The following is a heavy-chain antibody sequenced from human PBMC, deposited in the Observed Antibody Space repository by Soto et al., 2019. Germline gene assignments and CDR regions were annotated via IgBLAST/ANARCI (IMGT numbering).Heavy chain of an antibody. CDR2: ISSSSSTI. CDR1: GFTFSSYS. J-gene: IGHJ5*02. Sequence: EVQLVESGGGLVQPGGSLRLSCAASGFTFSSYSMNWVSQAPGKRLEWVSYISSSSSTIYYADSVKGRFTISRDNAKNSLYLQMNSLTAEDSAVYYCAREDDYLNWFDPWGQGTLVTVSS. V-gene: IGHV3-48*01. D-gene: IGHD4-17*01. CDR3: AREDDYLNWFDP.